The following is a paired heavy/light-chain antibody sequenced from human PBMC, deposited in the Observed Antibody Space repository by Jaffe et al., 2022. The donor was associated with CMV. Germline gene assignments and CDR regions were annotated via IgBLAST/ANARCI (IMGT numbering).Light chain of an antibody. J-gene: IGKJ2*01. Sequence: DIQMTQSPSSLSASVGDRVTITCRASHSINNFLNWYHQKPGNAPKLLINAASTLHSGVPSRISGSGSGTDFTLTITSLQPADSGTYYCQQSYSTPYTFGQETKLEIK. V-gene: IGKV1-39*01. CDR1: HSINNF. CDR3: QQSYSTPYT. CDR2: AAS.
Heavy chain of an antibody. CDR3: ARRETDWNGVSYFDY. D-gene: IGHD1-1*01. CDR2: IFYTGST. Sequence: QVQLQESGPGLVKPSETLSLTCSVSSGSISSHFWTWIRQTPGKGLEWIGHIFYTGSTKYNPSLKTRVSMSLDTSKNQFSLNLSSVTAADTAVYYCARRETDWNGVSYFDYWGQGTLVTVSS. J-gene: IGHJ4*02. V-gene: IGHV4-59*08. CDR1: SGSISSHF.